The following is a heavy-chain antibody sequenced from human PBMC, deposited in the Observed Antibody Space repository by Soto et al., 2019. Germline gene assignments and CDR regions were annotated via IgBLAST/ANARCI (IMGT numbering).Heavy chain of an antibody. J-gene: IGHJ4*02. Sequence: SETLSLTCTVSGGSISSGDYYWSWIRQPPGKGLEWIGYIYYSGSTYYNPSLKSRVTISVDTSKNQFSLKLSSVTAADTAVYYCARLQGSGSCISYWGQGTLVTVSS. CDR3: ARLQGSGSCISY. CDR1: GGSISSGDYY. D-gene: IGHD3-10*01. V-gene: IGHV4-30-4*01. CDR2: IYYSGST.